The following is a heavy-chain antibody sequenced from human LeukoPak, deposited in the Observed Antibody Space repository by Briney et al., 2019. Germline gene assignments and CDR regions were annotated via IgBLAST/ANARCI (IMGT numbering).Heavy chain of an antibody. CDR2: INHSGST. J-gene: IGHJ5*02. CDR3: ASRHRLTGDGTPANWFDP. V-gene: IGHV4-34*01. D-gene: IGHD7-27*01. CDR1: GGSFSGYY. Sequence: SETLSLTCAVYGGSFSGYYWSWIRQPPGKGLEWIGEINHSGSTNYNPSLKSRVTISVDTSKNQFSLKLSSVTAADTAVYYCASRHRLTGDGTPANWFDPWGQGTLVTVTS.